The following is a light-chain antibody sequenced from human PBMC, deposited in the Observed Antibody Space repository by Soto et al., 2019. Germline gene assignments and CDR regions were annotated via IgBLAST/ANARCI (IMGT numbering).Light chain of an antibody. Sequence: EIVLTQSPGSLSLSPGEKATLSCRASQSLSSTFFAWYQQRPGQAPRLLIYGASRRAPDITDRFMGSGYGTHFTLTISRLEPEDFAVYYCQQYDSDLTFGQGTKVDIK. V-gene: IGKV3-20*01. CDR1: QSLSSTF. CDR3: QQYDSDLT. CDR2: GAS. J-gene: IGKJ1*01.